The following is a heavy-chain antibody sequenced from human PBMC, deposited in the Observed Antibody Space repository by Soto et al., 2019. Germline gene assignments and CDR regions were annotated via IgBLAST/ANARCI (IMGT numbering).Heavy chain of an antibody. CDR2: IYYSGST. V-gene: IGHV4-31*03. CDR1: GGSISSGGYY. Sequence: QVQLQESGPGLVKPSQTLSLTCTVSGGSISSGGYYWSWIRQHPGKGLEWVGYIYYSGSTYYTPSLKSRVTISVDTSKNQFSLKLSSVTAADTAVYYCARDVEGRAFDIWGQGTMVTVSS. J-gene: IGHJ3*02. D-gene: IGHD2-15*01. CDR3: ARDVEGRAFDI.